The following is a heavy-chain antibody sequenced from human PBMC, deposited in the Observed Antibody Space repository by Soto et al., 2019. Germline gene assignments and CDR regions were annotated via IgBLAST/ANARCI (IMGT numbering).Heavy chain of an antibody. J-gene: IGHJ4*02. CDR2: ISGSGGST. Sequence: EVQLLESGGGLVQPGGSLRLSCAVSGFTFSTYAMSWVRQAPGKGLECVSSISGSGGSTYYADSVKGRLTISRDNSKNTLYLQMNSLRAEDTAVYYCARDVPRSIAADGTRYFDYWGQGTLVTVS. CDR3: ARDVPRSIAADGTRYFDY. CDR1: GFTFSTYA. V-gene: IGHV3-23*01. D-gene: IGHD6-13*01.